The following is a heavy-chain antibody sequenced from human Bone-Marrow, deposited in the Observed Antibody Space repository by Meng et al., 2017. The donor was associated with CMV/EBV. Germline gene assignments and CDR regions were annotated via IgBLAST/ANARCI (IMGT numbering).Heavy chain of an antibody. Sequence: GESLKISCAASGFTFSSYSMNWVRQAPGKGLEWVSSISSSSSYIYYADSVKGRFTISRDNSKNTLYLQMNSLRAEDTAVYYCAKDRLYSSSSDYWGQGTLVTVSS. V-gene: IGHV3-21*04. CDR2: ISSSSSYI. CDR3: AKDRLYSSSSDY. J-gene: IGHJ4*02. CDR1: GFTFSSYS. D-gene: IGHD6-6*01.